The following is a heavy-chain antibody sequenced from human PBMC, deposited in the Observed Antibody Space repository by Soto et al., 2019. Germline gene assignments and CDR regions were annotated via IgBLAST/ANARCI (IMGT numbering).Heavy chain of an antibody. Sequence: QVQLVQSGAEVKKPGASVKVSCKASGYTFTSYGISWVRQAPGQGLEWMRWISAYNGNTNYAQKPQGRVTMTTDTSTSTAYMELRSLRSDDTAVYYCARVYRITMVRGELSEYWGQGTLVTVSS. V-gene: IGHV1-18*01. J-gene: IGHJ4*02. CDR3: ARVYRITMVRGELSEY. CDR2: ISAYNGNT. CDR1: GYTFTSYG. D-gene: IGHD3-10*01.